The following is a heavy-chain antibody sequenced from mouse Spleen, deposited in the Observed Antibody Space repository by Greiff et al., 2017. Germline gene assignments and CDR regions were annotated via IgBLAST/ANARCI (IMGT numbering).Heavy chain of an antibody. V-gene: IGHV1-20*01. J-gene: IGHJ3*01. CDR2: INPYNGDT. CDR3: ARSKYGNPFAY. D-gene: IGHD2-10*02. CDR1: GYSFTGYF. Sequence: VHVKQSGPELVKPGDSVKISCKASGYSFTGYFMNWVMQSHGKSLEWIGRINPYNGDTFYNQKFKGKATLTVDKSSSTAHMELRSLTSEDSAVYYCARSKYGNPFAYWGQGTLVTVSA.